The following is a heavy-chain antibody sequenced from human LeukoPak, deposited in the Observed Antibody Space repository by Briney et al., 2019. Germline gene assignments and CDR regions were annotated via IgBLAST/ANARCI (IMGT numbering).Heavy chain of an antibody. V-gene: IGHV4-30-4*08. D-gene: IGHD7-27*01. J-gene: IGHJ4*02. CDR1: GGSISSGDFY. CDR2: IFYSGST. Sequence: SETLCLTCTVSGGSISSGDFYWSWIRQPPGKGLEWIGYIFYSGSTYYNPSLKSRVTISVDTSKNQFSLKLSSVTAADTAVYYCARRNRGLVDYWGQGTLVTVSS. CDR3: ARRNRGLVDY.